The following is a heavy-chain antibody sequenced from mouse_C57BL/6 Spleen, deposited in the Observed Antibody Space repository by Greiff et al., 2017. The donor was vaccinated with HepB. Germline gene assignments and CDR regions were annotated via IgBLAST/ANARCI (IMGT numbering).Heavy chain of an antibody. CDR3: ARRRDSSGPDY. D-gene: IGHD3-2*02. V-gene: IGHV1-82*01. J-gene: IGHJ2*01. CDR1: GYAFSSSW. Sequence: QVQLKESGPELVKPGASVKISCKASGYAFSSSWMNWVKQRPGKGLEWIGRIYPGDGDTNYNGKFKGKATLTADKSSSTAYMQLSSLTSEDSAVYFCARRRDSSGPDYWGQGTTLTVSS. CDR2: IYPGDGDT.